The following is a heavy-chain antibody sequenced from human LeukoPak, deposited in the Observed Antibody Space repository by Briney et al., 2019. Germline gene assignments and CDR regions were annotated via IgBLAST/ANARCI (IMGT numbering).Heavy chain of an antibody. CDR2: INSDGSST. CDR1: GFTFSSYW. D-gene: IGHD2-2*01. CDR3: ARVVPAALSYYYMDV. Sequence: GGSLRLSCAASGFTFSSYWMHWVRQAPGKVLVWVSRINSDGSSTSYADSVKGRFTISRDNAKNTLYLQMNSLRAEDTAVYYCARVVPAALSYYYMDVWGKGTTVTVSS. J-gene: IGHJ6*03. V-gene: IGHV3-74*01.